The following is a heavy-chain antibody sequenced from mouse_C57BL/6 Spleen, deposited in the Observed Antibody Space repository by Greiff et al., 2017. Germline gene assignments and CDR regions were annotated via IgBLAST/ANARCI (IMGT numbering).Heavy chain of an antibody. CDR3: AGFYGSSYWYFDG. CDR1: GFTFSDYG. D-gene: IGHD1-1*01. J-gene: IGHJ1*03. V-gene: IGHV5-17*01. CDR2: ISSGSSTI. Sequence: EVQRVESGGGLVKPGGSLKLSCAASGFTFSDYGMHWVRQAPEKGLEWVAYISSGSSTIYYADTVKGRFTISRDNAKNTLFLQMTSLRSEDTAMYYCAGFYGSSYWYFDGWGTGTTVTVSS.